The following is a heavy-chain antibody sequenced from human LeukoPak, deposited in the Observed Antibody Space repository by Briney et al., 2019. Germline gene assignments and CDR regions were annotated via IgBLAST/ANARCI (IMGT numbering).Heavy chain of an antibody. CDR1: GFTFSSNY. CDR2: IYSGGGT. V-gene: IGHV3-66*01. Sequence: GGSLRLSCAVSGFTFSSNYMSWVRQAPGKGLEWVSVIYSGGGTYYADSVKGRFTISRDNSKNTVYLQLNSLRDEDTAVYYCARSRGTFFPHDYWGQGTLVTVTS. D-gene: IGHD3-10*01. CDR3: ARSRGTFFPHDY. J-gene: IGHJ4*02.